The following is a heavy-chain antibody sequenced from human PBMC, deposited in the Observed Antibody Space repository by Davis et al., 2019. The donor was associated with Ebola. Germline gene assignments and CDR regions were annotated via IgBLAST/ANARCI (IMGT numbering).Heavy chain of an antibody. CDR2: IYYTGGT. V-gene: IGHV4-59*01. CDR1: GGSISNYY. D-gene: IGHD3-16*01. Sequence: SETLSLTCTIPGGSISNYYWTWIRQPPGKGLEWIGNIYYTGGTHSSPSLKSRVTFFIDTSKDEFSLKLTSVTAADTAVYYCARDHGGGRMDVWGQGTTVTVSS. CDR3: ARDHGGGRMDV. J-gene: IGHJ6*02.